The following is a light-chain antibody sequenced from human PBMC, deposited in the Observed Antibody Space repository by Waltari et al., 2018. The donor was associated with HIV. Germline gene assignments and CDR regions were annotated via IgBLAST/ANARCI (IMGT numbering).Light chain of an antibody. CDR2: EVS. J-gene: IGLJ2*01. CDR3: SSYTTSTTPVV. CDR1: SSDVGGYNY. V-gene: IGLV2-14*01. Sequence: QSALTQPASVSGSPGQSITISCTGTSSDVGGYNYVSWYQQHPGKAPKLLISEVSNRPSGISNRFSGSKSGNTASLTISWLQTEDEANYYCSSYTTSTTPVVFGGGTKLTVL.